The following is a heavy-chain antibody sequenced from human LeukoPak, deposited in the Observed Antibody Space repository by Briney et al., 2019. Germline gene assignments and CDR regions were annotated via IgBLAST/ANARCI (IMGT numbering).Heavy chain of an antibody. Sequence: GGSLRLSCAASGFTFSSYAIHWVRQAPGKGLEWVALISYDGSNKYYADSVKGRFTISRDKSMNTLYLQMNSLRAEDTAVYYCARDGGGATLAYYFDSWGQGTLVTVSS. CDR1: GFTFSSYA. V-gene: IGHV3-30*04. D-gene: IGHD1-26*01. J-gene: IGHJ4*02. CDR3: ARDGGGATLAYYFDS. CDR2: ISYDGSNK.